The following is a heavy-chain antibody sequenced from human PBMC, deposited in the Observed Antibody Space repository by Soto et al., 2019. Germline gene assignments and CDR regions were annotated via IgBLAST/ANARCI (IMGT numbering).Heavy chain of an antibody. D-gene: IGHD3-16*01. CDR2: IYYSGST. V-gene: IGHV4-31*03. Sequence: SETLSLTCTVSGGSISSGGYYWSWIRQHPGKGLEWIGYIYYSGSTYYNPSLKSRVTISVDTSKNQFSLKLSSVTAADTAVYYCAREGGRPTRSYYYGMDVWGQGTTVTVSS. J-gene: IGHJ6*02. CDR3: AREGGRPTRSYYYGMDV. CDR1: GGSISSGGYY.